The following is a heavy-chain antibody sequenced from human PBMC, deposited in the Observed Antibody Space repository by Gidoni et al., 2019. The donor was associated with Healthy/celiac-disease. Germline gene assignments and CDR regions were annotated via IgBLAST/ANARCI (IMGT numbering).Heavy chain of an antibody. V-gene: IGHV3-23*01. Sequence: EVQLLESGGGLVQPGGSLRLSCAASGFTFSSYAMSWVRQAPGKGLEWVSSSSGSGGSTYYADSVKGRFTISRDNSKNTLYLQMNSLRAEDTAVYYCAKEVGYCSGGSCYPYYYYGMDVWGQGTTVTVSS. D-gene: IGHD2-15*01. CDR3: AKEVGYCSGGSCYPYYYYGMDV. CDR2: SSGSGGST. J-gene: IGHJ6*02. CDR1: GFTFSSYA.